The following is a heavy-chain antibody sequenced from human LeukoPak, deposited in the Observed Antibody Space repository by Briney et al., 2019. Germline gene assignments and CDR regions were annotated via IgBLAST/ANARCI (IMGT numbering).Heavy chain of an antibody. Sequence: ASVKVSCKASGYTFTSYGISWVRQAPGQGLEWMGCISAYNGNTNYAQKLQGRVTMTTDTSTSTAYMELRSLRSDDTAVYYCARGRYYYDSSGLIDYWGQGTLVTVSS. CDR3: ARGRYYYDSSGLIDY. D-gene: IGHD3-22*01. J-gene: IGHJ4*02. V-gene: IGHV1-18*01. CDR2: ISAYNGNT. CDR1: GYTFTSYG.